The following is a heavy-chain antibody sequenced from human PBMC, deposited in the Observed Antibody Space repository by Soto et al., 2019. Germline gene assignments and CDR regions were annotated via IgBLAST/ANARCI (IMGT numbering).Heavy chain of an antibody. Sequence: ASVKVSCKASGGTFSSYAISWVRQAPGQGLEWMGGIIPIFGTANYAQKFQGRVTITAGESTSTAYMELSSLRSEDTAVHYCSTYYYDSSGYQNFDYWGQGTLVTVSS. CDR1: GGTFSSYA. D-gene: IGHD3-22*01. CDR3: STYYYDSSGYQNFDY. J-gene: IGHJ4*02. V-gene: IGHV1-69*13. CDR2: IIPIFGTA.